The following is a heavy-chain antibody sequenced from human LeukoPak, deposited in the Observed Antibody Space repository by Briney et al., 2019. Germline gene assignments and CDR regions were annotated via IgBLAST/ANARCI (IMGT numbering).Heavy chain of an antibody. D-gene: IGHD2-15*01. J-gene: IGHJ4*02. CDR2: ITSSSSYT. Sequence: PGGSLRLSCAAPGITFSNYNMNWVRQAPGKGLEWISAITSSSSYTFYADSVKGRFTISRDNSKNTLYLQMNSLRAEDTAVYYCAKTLGYCSGGSCYSGVIDYWGQGTLVTVSS. V-gene: IGHV3-21*04. CDR3: AKTLGYCSGGSCYSGVIDY. CDR1: GITFSNYN.